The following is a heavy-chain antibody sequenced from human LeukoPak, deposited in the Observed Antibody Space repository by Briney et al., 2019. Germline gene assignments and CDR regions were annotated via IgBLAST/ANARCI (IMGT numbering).Heavy chain of an antibody. J-gene: IGHJ4*02. CDR2: ISSSSSYI. CDR1: GFTFSSYS. V-gene: IGHV3-21*01. Sequence: PGGSLRLSCAASGFTFSSYSMSWVRQAPGKGLEWVSSISSSSSYIYYADSVKGRFTISRDNAKNSLYLQMNSLRAEDTAVYYCARDHYYYDSSGYEDYWGQGTLVTVSS. CDR3: ARDHYYYDSSGYEDY. D-gene: IGHD3-22*01.